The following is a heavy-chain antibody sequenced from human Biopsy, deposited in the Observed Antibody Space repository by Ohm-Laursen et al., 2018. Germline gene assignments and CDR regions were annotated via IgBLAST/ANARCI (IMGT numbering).Heavy chain of an antibody. CDR2: INHRGFT. Sequence: PPETLSLTCAVYGGSLSGYYWNWIRQSPGKGLEWIGEINHRGFTSNNPSLKSRVTISVDTSKNQFSLKLGSVTAADTAVYYCAKNLAVSSYALDIWGQGTMVTVSS. CDR3: AKNLAVSSYALDI. J-gene: IGHJ3*02. CDR1: GGSLSGYY. V-gene: IGHV4-34*01. D-gene: IGHD2/OR15-2a*01.